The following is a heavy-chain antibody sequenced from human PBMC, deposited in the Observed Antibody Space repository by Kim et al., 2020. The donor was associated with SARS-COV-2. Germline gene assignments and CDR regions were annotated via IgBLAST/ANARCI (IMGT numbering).Heavy chain of an antibody. D-gene: IGHD3-22*01. V-gene: IGHV3-11*01. CDR3: ARVWVYYDSSGYYLNDAFDL. CDR2: ISSSGSTI. Sequence: GGSLRLSCAASGFTFSDYYMSWIRQAPGKGLEWVSYISSSGSTIYYADSVKGRFTISRDNAKNSLYLQMNSLRAEDTAVYYCARVWVYYDSSGYYLNDAFDLWGQGTMVTVSS. J-gene: IGHJ3*01. CDR1: GFTFSDYY.